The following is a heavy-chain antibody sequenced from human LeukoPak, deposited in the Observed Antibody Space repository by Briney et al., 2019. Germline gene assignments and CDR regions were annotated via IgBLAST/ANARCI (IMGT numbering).Heavy chain of an antibody. V-gene: IGHV4-34*01. Sequence: PSETLSLTCAVYGGSFSGYYWSWIRQPPGKGLEWIGEINHSGSTNYNPSLKSRVTISVDTSKNQFSLKLSSVTAADTAVYYCARVQSGHYMDVWGKGTTVTVSS. J-gene: IGHJ6*03. CDR2: INHSGST. CDR1: GGSFSGYY. CDR3: ARVQSGHYMDV. D-gene: IGHD1-26*01.